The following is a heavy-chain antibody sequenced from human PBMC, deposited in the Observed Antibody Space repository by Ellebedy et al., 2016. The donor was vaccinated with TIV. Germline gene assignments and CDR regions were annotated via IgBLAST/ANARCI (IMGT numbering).Heavy chain of an antibody. CDR2: INPSGGST. CDR3: ARDRLSEVLNGGLGVNQLLAPYYMDV. J-gene: IGHJ6*03. CDR1: GYTFSSYF. Sequence: ASVKVSXXASGYTFSSYFMHWVRQAPGQGLEWMGIINPSGGSTSYAQKFQGRVTIIADESTSTAYMELSSLRSEDTAVYYCARDRLSEVLNGGLGVNQLLAPYYMDVWGKGTTVTVSS. D-gene: IGHD2-2*01. V-gene: IGHV1-46*01.